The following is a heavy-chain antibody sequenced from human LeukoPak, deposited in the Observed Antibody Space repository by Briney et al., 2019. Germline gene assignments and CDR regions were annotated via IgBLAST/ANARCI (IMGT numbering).Heavy chain of an antibody. Sequence: GGSLRLSCAASGSTFTSYGMHWVRQAPGKGLEWVAVISYDGSNKYYADSVKGRFTISRDNSKNTLYLQMNSLRAEDTAVYYCAAYCGGDCYGGLDYWGQATLVTVSS. CDR3: AAYCGGDCYGGLDY. D-gene: IGHD2-21*02. CDR2: ISYDGSNK. J-gene: IGHJ4*02. CDR1: GSTFTSYG. V-gene: IGHV3-30*03.